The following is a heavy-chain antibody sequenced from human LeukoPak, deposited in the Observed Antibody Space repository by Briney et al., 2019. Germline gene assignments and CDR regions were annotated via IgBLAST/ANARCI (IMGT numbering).Heavy chain of an antibody. D-gene: IGHD2-2*02. J-gene: IGHJ4*02. CDR3: AGYNCSSTKCYTGGFDY. Sequence: GGSLRLSCAASGFRFSSYAMSWVRQAPGKGLEWVSAISGSGGSTYYADSVKGRFTISRDNSKNTLYLQMNSLRAEDTAVYYCAGYNCSSTKCYTGGFDYWGQGTLVTVSS. CDR1: GFRFSSYA. V-gene: IGHV3-23*01. CDR2: ISGSGGST.